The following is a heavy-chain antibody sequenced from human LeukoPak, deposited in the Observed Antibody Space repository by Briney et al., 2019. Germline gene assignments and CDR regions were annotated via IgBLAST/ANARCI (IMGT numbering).Heavy chain of an antibody. CDR3: ARVTMVRETFDY. CDR1: GGTFSSYA. D-gene: IGHD3-10*01. Sequence: SVKVSCKASGGTFSSYAISWVRQAPGQGLEWMGGIIPIFGTANYAQKFQGRVTITADESTSTAYMELSSLRSEDTAVYYCARVTMVRETFDYWGQGTLVTVSS. CDR2: IIPIFGTA. J-gene: IGHJ4*02. V-gene: IGHV1-69*13.